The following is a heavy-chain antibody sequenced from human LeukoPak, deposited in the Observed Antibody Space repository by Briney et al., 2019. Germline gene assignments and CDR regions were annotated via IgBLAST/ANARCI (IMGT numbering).Heavy chain of an antibody. CDR3: ARGGTFVSDY. D-gene: IGHD1-1*01. Sequence: GGSLRLSCAASGFTFRSVCMGWVRKAPGKGLEWVANIKTDGSEKYYVDSMEGRFTVSRDNAKNSLYLQMDSLRAEDTAVYYCARGGTFVSDYWGQGTLVTVSS. J-gene: IGHJ4*02. V-gene: IGHV3-7*01. CDR2: IKTDGSEK. CDR1: GFTFRSVC.